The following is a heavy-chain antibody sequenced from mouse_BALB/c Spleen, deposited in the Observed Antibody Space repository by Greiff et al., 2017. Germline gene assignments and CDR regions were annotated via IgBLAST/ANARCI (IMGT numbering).Heavy chain of an antibody. CDR3: AREDITTYYAMDY. D-gene: IGHD1-1*01. V-gene: IGHV2-9*02. CDR1: GFSLTSYG. CDR2: IWAGGST. Sequence: QVQLKESGPGLVAPSQSLSITCTVSGFSLTSYGVHWVRQPPGKGLEWLGVIWAGGSTNYNSALMSRLSISKDNSKSQVFLKMNSLQTDDTAMYYCAREDITTYYAMDYWGQGTSVTVSA. J-gene: IGHJ4*01.